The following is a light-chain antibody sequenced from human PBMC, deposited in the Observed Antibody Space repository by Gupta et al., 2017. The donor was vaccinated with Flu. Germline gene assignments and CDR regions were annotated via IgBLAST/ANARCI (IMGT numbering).Light chain of an antibody. CDR2: AAS. Sequence: DIQMTQSPSSLPASVGDRVTITCRASQSISSYLNWYQQKPGKAPKLLIYAASSLQSGVPSRFSGSGSGTEFTLTISSLQPEDFATYYCQQCYSTPVTFGQGTRLEIK. CDR3: QQCYSTPVT. CDR1: QSISSY. J-gene: IGKJ5*01. V-gene: IGKV1-39*01.